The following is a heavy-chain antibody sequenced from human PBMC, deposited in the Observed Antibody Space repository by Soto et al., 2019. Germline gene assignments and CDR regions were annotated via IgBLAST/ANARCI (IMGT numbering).Heavy chain of an antibody. CDR2: IFWDDDK. D-gene: IGHD5-12*01. J-gene: IGHJ4*02. CDR1: GFSLSTRGVG. Sequence: QITLKESGPTLMKPTQTLTLTCTFSGFSLSTRGVGVAWIRQPPGKALEWLALIFWDDDKWYNPSLKSRLTITEDTSKNQVVLIMPNMHPVDTATYYCAHRPRGYAYYFDFWGQGTLVTVSS. CDR3: AHRPRGYAYYFDF. V-gene: IGHV2-5*02.